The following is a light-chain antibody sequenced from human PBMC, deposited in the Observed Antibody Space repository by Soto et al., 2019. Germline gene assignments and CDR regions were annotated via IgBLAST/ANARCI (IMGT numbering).Light chain of an antibody. CDR3: QQYGSSPTWT. Sequence: EIVLTQSPXTLSLSPGETTPLSCRASQSVSSSYLAWYQQKPGQAPRLLRYGASSRATGIPDRFSGSGSGTDSTLTISRLEPEDFAVYYCQQYGSSPTWTFGQGTKVDIK. J-gene: IGKJ1*01. CDR2: GAS. V-gene: IGKV3-20*01. CDR1: QSVSSSY.